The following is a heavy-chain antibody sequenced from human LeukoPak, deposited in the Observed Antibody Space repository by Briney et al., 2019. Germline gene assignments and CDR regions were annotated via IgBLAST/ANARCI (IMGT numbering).Heavy chain of an antibody. CDR1: GGSIHSYY. J-gene: IGHJ4*02. V-gene: IGHV4-59*01. Sequence: SETLSLTCTVSGGSIHSYYWSWIRQPPGRGLEYVGYIYYTGSTNYNPSLKSRVTISVDMSKNQFSLKLSSVTAADTAVYYCARDPPGSGSFLDNWGQGTLVTVSS. CDR2: IYYTGST. D-gene: IGHD3-10*01. CDR3: ARDPPGSGSFLDN.